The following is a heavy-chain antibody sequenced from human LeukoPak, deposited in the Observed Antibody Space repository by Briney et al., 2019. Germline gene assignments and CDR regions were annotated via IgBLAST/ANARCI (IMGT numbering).Heavy chain of an antibody. CDR2: IQYNGNNK. CDR3: AREEGVYYDFWSGYYGNTDY. Sequence: GGSLRLSCVASGFTFSRYAMHWVRQAPGKGLEWVTVIQYNGNNKYYTESVKGRFTISRDNSKNTLYLQMNSLRTEDTAVYYCAREEGVYYDFWSGYYGNTDYWGQGTLVTVSS. CDR1: GFTFSRYA. D-gene: IGHD3-3*01. J-gene: IGHJ4*02. V-gene: IGHV3-30*04.